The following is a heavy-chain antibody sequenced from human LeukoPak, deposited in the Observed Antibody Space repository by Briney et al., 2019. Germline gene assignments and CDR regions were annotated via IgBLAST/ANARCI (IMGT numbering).Heavy chain of an antibody. J-gene: IGHJ6*03. CDR1: GFTFSSYW. D-gene: IGHD1-26*01. CDR3: ARDPYNGSYGDYYYYYMDV. Sequence: PGGSLRLSCAASGFTFSSYWMSWVRQAPGKGLEWVANIKQDGSEKYYVDSVKGRFTISRDNAKNSLSLQMNSLRAEDTAVYYCARDPYNGSYGDYYYYYMDVWGKGTTVTISS. V-gene: IGHV3-7*01. CDR2: IKQDGSEK.